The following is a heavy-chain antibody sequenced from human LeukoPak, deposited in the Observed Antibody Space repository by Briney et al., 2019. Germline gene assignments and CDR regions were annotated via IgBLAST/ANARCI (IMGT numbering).Heavy chain of an antibody. Sequence: GRSLRLSCAASGFTFDDYAMHWVRQAPGKGLEWVSGISWNRGSIGYADSVKGRFTISRDNAKNSLYLQMNSLRAEDTALYYCAKGDSSGYSTPVDYWGQGTLVTVSS. D-gene: IGHD3-22*01. J-gene: IGHJ4*02. CDR1: GFTFDDYA. CDR2: ISWNRGSI. V-gene: IGHV3-9*01. CDR3: AKGDSSGYSTPVDY.